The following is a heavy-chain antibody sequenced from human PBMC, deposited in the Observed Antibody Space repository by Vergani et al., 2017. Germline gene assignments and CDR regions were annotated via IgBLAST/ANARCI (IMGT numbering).Heavy chain of an antibody. V-gene: IGHV3-23*04. CDR2: ISARYPST. J-gene: IGHJ4*02. CDR3: VRDVSSGWYLFDY. D-gene: IGHD6-19*01. CDR1: GFALNRHA. Sequence: VHLVESGGGVVQPGRSLTLSCVASGFALNRHAMYWVRQAPGKGLEWVSAISARYPSTYYADSVKGRFTISRDNSKNMLYLQMNSLRAEDTAVYYCVRDVSSGWYLFDYWGQGTLVTVSS.